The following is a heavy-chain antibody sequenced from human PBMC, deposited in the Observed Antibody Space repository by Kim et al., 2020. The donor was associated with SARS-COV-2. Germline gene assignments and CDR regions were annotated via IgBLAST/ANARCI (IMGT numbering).Heavy chain of an antibody. CDR3: ARPSSPRRDGYNIALNYYFDY. CDR2: IWYDGSNK. Sequence: GGSLRLSCAASGFTFSSYGMHWVRQAPGKWLEWVAVIWYDGSNKYYADSVKGRFTISRDNSKNTLYLQMNSLRAEDTAVYYCARPSSPRRDGYNIALNYYFDYWGQGTLVTVSS. V-gene: IGHV3-33*01. CDR1: GFTFSSYG. J-gene: IGHJ4*02. D-gene: IGHD5-12*01.